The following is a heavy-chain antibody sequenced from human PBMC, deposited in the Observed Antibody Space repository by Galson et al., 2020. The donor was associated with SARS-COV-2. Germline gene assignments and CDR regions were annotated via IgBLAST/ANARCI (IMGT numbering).Heavy chain of an antibody. D-gene: IGHD2-15*01. CDR3: ARGRLGAGLSVVVRYYGMDV. V-gene: IGHV4-31*03. CDR2: ISYSGST. CDR1: NGPISSGDYY. Sequence: SETLSLTCTVSNGPISSGDYYWSWIRQHTGKGLEWIGYISYSGSTFYNPSVNSRVTISIDKYKNQFSLRLSSVTAADTAVYYCARGRLGAGLSVVVRYYGMDVWGQGTTVTVSS. J-gene: IGHJ6*02.